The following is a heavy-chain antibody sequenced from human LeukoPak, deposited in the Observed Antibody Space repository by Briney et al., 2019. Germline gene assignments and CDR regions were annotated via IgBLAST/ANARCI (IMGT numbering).Heavy chain of an antibody. CDR3: AREGTRSGWGDTFDY. D-gene: IGHD6-19*01. V-gene: IGHV4-59*01. CDR1: GGPISNYY. Sequence: SETLSLTCTVSGGPISNYYWSWIRQSPGKGLEWIGYVYYSGSTTYNPSLKSRVAISVHTSKNQFSLRLNSVTAADTAVYYCAREGTRSGWGDTFDYWGQGTLVTVSS. CDR2: VYYSGST. J-gene: IGHJ4*02.